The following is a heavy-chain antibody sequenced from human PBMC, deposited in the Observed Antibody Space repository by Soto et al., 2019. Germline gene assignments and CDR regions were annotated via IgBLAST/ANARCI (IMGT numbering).Heavy chain of an antibody. Sequence: ASVKVSCKASGGTFSSYAISWVRQAPGQGLEWMGGIIPIFGTANYAQKFQGRVTITADESTSTAYMELSSLRSEDTAVYYCARSHYYDSSGYYHVGYYGMDGWGQGTTVTVSS. CDR1: GGTFSSYA. J-gene: IGHJ6*02. D-gene: IGHD3-22*01. V-gene: IGHV1-69*13. CDR3: ARSHYYDSSGYYHVGYYGMDG. CDR2: IIPIFGTA.